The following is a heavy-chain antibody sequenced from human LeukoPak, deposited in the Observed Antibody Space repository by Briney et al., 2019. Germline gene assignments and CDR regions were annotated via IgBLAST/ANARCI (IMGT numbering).Heavy chain of an antibody. Sequence: ASVKVSCKASGYTFTNHAMNWVRQAPGQSLEWMGWINAGSGYTKYSQRFQGRVTITRDASTTTAYMELSSLRSEDTAVYYCARGTDDFWSSGYYMDVWGKGTTVTVSS. CDR3: ARGTDDFWSSGYYMDV. CDR2: INAGSGYT. D-gene: IGHD3-3*01. CDR1: GYTFTNHA. J-gene: IGHJ6*03. V-gene: IGHV1-3*01.